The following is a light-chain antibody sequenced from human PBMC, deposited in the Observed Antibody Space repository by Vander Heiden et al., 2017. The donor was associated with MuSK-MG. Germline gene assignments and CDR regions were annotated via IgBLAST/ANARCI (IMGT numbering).Light chain of an antibody. Sequence: EIVMTQSPATLSVSPGERATLSCRASQSVSSNLAWYQQKPGQAPRLLIHDASTRATGIPARFTGSGSGTEFTLTISSLQSEDFAVYYCQQYNKWPLTFGQGTRLEIK. CDR1: QSVSSN. CDR3: QQYNKWPLT. V-gene: IGKV3-15*01. CDR2: DAS. J-gene: IGKJ5*01.